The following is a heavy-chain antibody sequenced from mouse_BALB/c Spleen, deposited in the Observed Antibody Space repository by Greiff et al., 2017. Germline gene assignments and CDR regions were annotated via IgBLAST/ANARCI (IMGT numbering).Heavy chain of an antibody. CDR2: ISSGGSYT. Sequence: EVQRVESGGDLVKPGGSLKLSCAASGFTFSSYGMSWVRQTPDKRLEWVATISSGGSYTYYPDSVKGRFTISRDNARNILYLQMSSLRSEDTAMYYCARLYYRYDVTMDYWGQGTSVTVSS. CDR3: ARLYYRYDVTMDY. J-gene: IGHJ4*01. D-gene: IGHD2-14*01. CDR1: GFTFSSYG. V-gene: IGHV5-6*01.